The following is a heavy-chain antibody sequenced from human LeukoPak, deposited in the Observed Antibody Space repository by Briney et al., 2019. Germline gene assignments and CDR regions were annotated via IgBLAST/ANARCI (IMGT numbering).Heavy chain of an antibody. J-gene: IGHJ5*02. D-gene: IGHD3-3*01. CDR2: ISAYNGNT. CDR1: GYTFTSYG. V-gene: IGHV1-18*01. Sequence: GASVKVSCKASGYTFTSYGISWVRQAPGQGLEWMGWISAYNGNTNYAQKLQGRVTMTTDTSTSTAYMELRSLRSDDTAVYYCARSRFWSGYADWFDPWGQGTLVTVSS. CDR3: ARSRFWSGYADWFDP.